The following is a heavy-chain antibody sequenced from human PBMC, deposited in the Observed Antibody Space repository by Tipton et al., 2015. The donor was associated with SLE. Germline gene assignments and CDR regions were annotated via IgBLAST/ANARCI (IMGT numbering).Heavy chain of an antibody. V-gene: IGHV1-18*01. CDR2: ISAYNGNT. CDR1: GYTFTSYG. CDR3: ARDWANQLRFLEWLHAVDI. D-gene: IGHD3-3*01. Sequence: QLVQSGAEVKKPGASVKVSCKASGYTFTSYGISWVRQAPGQGLEWMGWISAYNGNTNYAQKLQGRVTMTTDTSTSTAYMELRSLGSDDTVVYYGARDWANQLRFLEWLHAVDIWGQVAMVTVS. J-gene: IGHJ3*02.